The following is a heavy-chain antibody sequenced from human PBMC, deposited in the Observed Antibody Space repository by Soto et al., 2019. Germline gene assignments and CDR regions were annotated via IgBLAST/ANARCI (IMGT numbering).Heavy chain of an antibody. Sequence: EVQLVESGGGLVEPGGSLRLSCAASGFTFRNAWMTWVRQAPGKGLEWVGRVRSESDGGTTDYAAPVKGRCIISRDDSNSALFLELNSLTAQDTAVYYCTTEGTRGYGDHAIGYWGQGILVTVSS. CDR1: GFTFRNAW. CDR2: VRSESDGGTT. V-gene: IGHV3-15*01. CDR3: TTEGTRGYGDHAIGY. D-gene: IGHD2-15*01. J-gene: IGHJ4*02.